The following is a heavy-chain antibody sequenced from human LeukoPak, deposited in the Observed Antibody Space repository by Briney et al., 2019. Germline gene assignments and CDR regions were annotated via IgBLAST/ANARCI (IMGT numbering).Heavy chain of an antibody. CDR3: ARSGDGNWFDP. CDR1: GYTFTGYY. D-gene: IGHD3-10*01. V-gene: IGHV1-2*06. CDR2: INPNSGGT. Sequence: GASVKVSCKASGYTFTGYYMHWVRQAPGQGLEWMGRINPNSGGTNYAQKFQGRVTMTRDTSISTAYMELRSLRSDDTAVYYCARSGDGNWFDPWGQGTLVTVPS. J-gene: IGHJ5*02.